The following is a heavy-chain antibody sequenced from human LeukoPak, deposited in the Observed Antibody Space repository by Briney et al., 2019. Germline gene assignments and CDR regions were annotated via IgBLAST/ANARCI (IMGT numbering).Heavy chain of an antibody. D-gene: IGHD1-26*01. J-gene: IGHJ3*02. Sequence: PGGSLRLSCAASAFSFSDYNMNWVRQAPGKGLEWVSSITSSGSYIYYADSVKGRFTISRDNPKNTVYLQMNSLRAEDTAVYYCARGGSYLSAFDIWGQGTMVTVSP. V-gene: IGHV3-21*04. CDR2: ITSSGSYI. CDR3: ARGGSYLSAFDI. CDR1: AFSFSDYN.